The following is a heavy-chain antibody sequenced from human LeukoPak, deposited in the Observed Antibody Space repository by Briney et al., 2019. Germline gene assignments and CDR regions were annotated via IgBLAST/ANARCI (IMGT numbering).Heavy chain of an antibody. CDR3: ARDGSYYDSSGFDI. Sequence: SETLSLTCAVSGGSISSSNWWSWVRQPPGKGLEWIGEIYHSGSTNYNPSLKSRVTISVDTSKNQFSLKLSSVTAADTAVYYCARDGSYYDSSGFDIWGQGTMVTVSS. D-gene: IGHD3-22*01. CDR1: GGSISSSNW. J-gene: IGHJ3*02. CDR2: IYHSGST. V-gene: IGHV4-4*02.